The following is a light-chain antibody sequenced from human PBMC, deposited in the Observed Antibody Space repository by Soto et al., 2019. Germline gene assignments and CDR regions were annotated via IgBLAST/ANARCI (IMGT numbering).Light chain of an antibody. J-gene: IGKJ5*01. V-gene: IGKV3-11*01. CDR1: QSVSSN. CDR2: DAT. CDR3: QQRSNWPIT. Sequence: EIVMTQSPATLSVSPGERATLSCRASQSVSSNLAWYQQKPGQAPRLLIYDATNRATGFPARFSGSRSGTDLTLTIISLEPEDFAVYYCQQRSNWPITFGQGTRLEIK.